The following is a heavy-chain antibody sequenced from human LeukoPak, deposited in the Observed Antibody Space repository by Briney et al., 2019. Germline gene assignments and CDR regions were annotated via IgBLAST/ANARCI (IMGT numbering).Heavy chain of an antibody. J-gene: IGHJ3*02. CDR1: GGSISSGDYY. Sequence: SETLSLTCTVSGGSISSGDYYWSWIRQPPGKGLEWIGYIYYSGSTYYDPSLKSRVTISVDTSKNQFSLKLSSVTAADTAVYYCARAPVFRVVIKPFWAFDIWGQGTMVTVSS. D-gene: IGHD3-3*01. CDR3: ARAPVFRVVIKPFWAFDI. CDR2: IYYSGST. V-gene: IGHV4-30-4*08.